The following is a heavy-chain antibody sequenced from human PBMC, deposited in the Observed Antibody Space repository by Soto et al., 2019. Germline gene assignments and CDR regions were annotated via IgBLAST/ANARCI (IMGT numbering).Heavy chain of an antibody. CDR2: ITRDGSST. D-gene: IGHD5-18*01. Sequence: EVQLVESGGGLVQPGGSLRLSCSASGFSLIDYWMHWVRQAPGEGLVWLSRITRDGSSTNYADSVKGRFTISRDNAKNTLYLQVNSLRGEDTAVYYCARGANGYYYFDYWGQGTLVTVSS. CDR3: ARGANGYYYFDY. J-gene: IGHJ4*02. V-gene: IGHV3-74*01. CDR1: GFSLIDYW.